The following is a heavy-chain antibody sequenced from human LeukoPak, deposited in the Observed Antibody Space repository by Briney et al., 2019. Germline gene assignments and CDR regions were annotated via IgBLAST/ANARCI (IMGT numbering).Heavy chain of an antibody. D-gene: IGHD1-1*01. CDR3: AKDQRLEGTNAGTVVDY. CDR1: GFTFDDYG. J-gene: IGHJ4*02. CDR2: INWNGGST. V-gene: IGHV3-20*04. Sequence: GGSLRLSCAASGFTFDDYGMSWVRQAPGKGLEWVSGINWNGGSTGYADSVKGRFTISRDNAKNSLYLQMNSLRAEDTALYYCAKDQRLEGTNAGTVVDYWGQGILVSVTS.